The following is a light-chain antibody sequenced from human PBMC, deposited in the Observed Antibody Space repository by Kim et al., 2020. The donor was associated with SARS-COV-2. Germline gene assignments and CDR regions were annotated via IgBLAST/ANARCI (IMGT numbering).Light chain of an antibody. CDR3: QQYNSYTWT. J-gene: IGKJ1*01. CDR2: KAS. Sequence: DIQMTQSPSTLSASVGDRVTITCRASQSISSWLAWYQQKPGKVPKLLIYKASSLESGVSSRFSGSGSGTEFTLTISSLQPDDFATYYCQQYNSYTWTFGQGTKVDIK. V-gene: IGKV1-5*03. CDR1: QSISSW.